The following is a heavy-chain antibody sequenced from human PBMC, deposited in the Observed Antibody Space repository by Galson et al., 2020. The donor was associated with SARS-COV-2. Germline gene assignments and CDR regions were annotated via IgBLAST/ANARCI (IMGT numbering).Heavy chain of an antibody. V-gene: IGHV3-33*01. CDR3: ARDFGFNSSWYGSL. D-gene: IGHD6-13*01. J-gene: IGHJ4*02. Sequence: GGSLRLSCAASGFTFSSYGMHWVRQAPGKGLEWVAVIWYDGSNKYYADSVKGRFTISRDNSKNTLYLQMNSLRAEDTAVYYCARDFGFNSSWYGSLWGQGTLVTVSS. CDR2: IWYDGSNK. CDR1: GFTFSSYG.